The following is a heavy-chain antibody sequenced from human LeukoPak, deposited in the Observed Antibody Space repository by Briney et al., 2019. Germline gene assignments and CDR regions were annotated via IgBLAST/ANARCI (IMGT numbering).Heavy chain of an antibody. CDR1: GYSFTNYW. V-gene: IGHV5-51*01. D-gene: IGHD2-2*01. J-gene: IGHJ4*02. Sequence: GESLKISCKGSGYSFTNYWIGWVRQMPGKGLEWMGIIYPGDSDTRYSPSFQVQVTISADKSISTAYLQWSSLKASDTAMYYCARLSGEDIVVVPAAMEGYFDYWGQGTLVTVSS. CDR2: IYPGDSDT. CDR3: ARLSGEDIVVVPAAMEGYFDY.